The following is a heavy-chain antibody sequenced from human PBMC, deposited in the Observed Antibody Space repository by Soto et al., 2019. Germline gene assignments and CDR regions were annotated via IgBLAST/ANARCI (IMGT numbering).Heavy chain of an antibody. CDR3: ARRYGSAIDY. CDR2: IYYSGST. CDR1: GGTISSWY. D-gene: IGHD1-26*01. J-gene: IGHJ4*02. Sequence: QVQLQESGPGLVKPSETLSLTCTVSGGTISSWYWSWIRQPPGKGLEWIGYIYYSGSTNCNPSLKSRVTISVDTSKNQFSLKLSSVTAADTAVYHCARRYGSAIDYWGQGTLVTVSS. V-gene: IGHV4-59*08.